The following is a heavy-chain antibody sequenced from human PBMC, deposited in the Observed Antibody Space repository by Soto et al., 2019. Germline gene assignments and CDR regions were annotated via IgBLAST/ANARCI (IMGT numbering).Heavy chain of an antibody. J-gene: IGHJ4*02. D-gene: IGHD3-9*01. CDR1: GFSLSNGRMG. V-gene: IGHV2-26*01. CDR3: ARTSLPLTGFYPGVDY. CDR2: IFSNDEK. Sequence: QVTLKESGPVLVKPTETLTLTCTVSGFSLSNGRMGVSWIRQPPGKALEWLAHIFSNDEKYYSTSLKSRLTISQDTSNSQVILTMTNMDPVDTAPYYCARTSLPLTGFYPGVDYWGQGTLVTVSS.